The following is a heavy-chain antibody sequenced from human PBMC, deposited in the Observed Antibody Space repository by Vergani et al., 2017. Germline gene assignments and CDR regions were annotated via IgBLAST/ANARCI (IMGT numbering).Heavy chain of an antibody. Sequence: VLLVESGGGLVQPGGSLRLSCAASGFTFSAYWMNWVRQAPGKGLDWVSFIRFDGSVKFHADSVKGRFIISRDQSKNTLHLQMNGLRPEDTAVYYCATAGAGNCGGASCYDFFEYWGQGTLVTVSS. J-gene: IGHJ4*02. CDR3: ATAGAGNCGGASCYDFFEY. V-gene: IGHV3-30*02. CDR2: IRFDGSVK. CDR1: GFTFSAYW. D-gene: IGHD2-15*01.